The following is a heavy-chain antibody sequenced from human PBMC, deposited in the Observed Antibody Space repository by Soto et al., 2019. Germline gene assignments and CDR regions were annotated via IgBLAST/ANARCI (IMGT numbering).Heavy chain of an antibody. Sequence: QVQLVESGGGVVQPGRSLRLSCAASGFTFSSYGMHWVRQAPGKGLEWVAVISYDGSNKYYADSVKGRFTTSRDNSKNTLYLQMNSLRAEDTAVYYCAKGGIAAPVYYYYGMDVWGQGTTVTVSS. CDR3: AKGGIAAPVYYYYGMDV. J-gene: IGHJ6*02. CDR1: GFTFSSYG. V-gene: IGHV3-30*18. CDR2: ISYDGSNK. D-gene: IGHD6-13*01.